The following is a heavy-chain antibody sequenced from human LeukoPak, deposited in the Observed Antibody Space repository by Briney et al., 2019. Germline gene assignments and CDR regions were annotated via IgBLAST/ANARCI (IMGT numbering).Heavy chain of an antibody. CDR2: IYPGDSDT. CDR1: GYSFTSYW. J-gene: IGHJ4*02. V-gene: IGHV5-51*01. D-gene: IGHD5-12*01. Sequence: PGESLKISCKGSGYSFTSYWIGWVRQMPGKGLEWMGIIYPGDSDTRYSPSFQGQVTISADKSISTAYLQWSSLKASDTAMYYCARRASGPTEWLPFDYWGQGTLVTVSS. CDR3: ARRASGPTEWLPFDY.